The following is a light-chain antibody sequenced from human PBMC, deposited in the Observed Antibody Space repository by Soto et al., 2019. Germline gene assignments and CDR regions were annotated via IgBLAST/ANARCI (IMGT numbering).Light chain of an antibody. V-gene: IGLV1-47*01. CDR2: RNN. Sequence: QSVLTQPPSASVTPGQRVTISCSGSSSNIGSNYVYWYQQLPGTAPKLLIYRNNQRPSGVPDRFSGSKSGTSASLAISGLRSEDEADYYCAAWDDSLSGRGVFGTGTKLTVL. CDR3: AAWDDSLSGRGV. CDR1: SSNIGSNY. J-gene: IGLJ1*01.